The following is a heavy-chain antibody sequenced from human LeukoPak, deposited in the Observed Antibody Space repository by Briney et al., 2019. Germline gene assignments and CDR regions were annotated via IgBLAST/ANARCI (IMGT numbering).Heavy chain of an antibody. D-gene: IGHD3-22*01. J-gene: IGHJ4*02. Sequence: GGSLRLSCAASGFTFSSYAISWVRQAPGKGLEWVSAISGSGGSTYYADSVKGRFTISRDNSKNTLYLQMNSLRAEDTAVYYCAKDLDIYYDSSGYPDYWGQGTLVTVSS. CDR1: GFTFSSYA. V-gene: IGHV3-23*01. CDR3: AKDLDIYYDSSGYPDY. CDR2: ISGSGGST.